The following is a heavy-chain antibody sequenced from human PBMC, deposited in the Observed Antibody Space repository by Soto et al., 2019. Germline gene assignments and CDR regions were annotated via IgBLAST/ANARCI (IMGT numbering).Heavy chain of an antibody. D-gene: IGHD2-2*01. CDR2: IKGDGSYT. J-gene: IGHJ3*02. CDR1: GFTFIDHW. V-gene: IGHV3-74*01. CDR3: ARLGSTNTFDI. Sequence: GWSLRLSCASSGFTFIDHWMHWVRQVPGKGLVWVSRIKGDGSYTNYADSVKGRFTIIRDNAKNTLYLQMNSLRVEDTAVYYCARLGSTNTFDIWGLGTKVTVSS.